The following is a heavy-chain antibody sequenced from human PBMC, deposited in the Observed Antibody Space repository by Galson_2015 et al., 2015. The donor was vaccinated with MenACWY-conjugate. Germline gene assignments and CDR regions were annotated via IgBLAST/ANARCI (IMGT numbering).Heavy chain of an antibody. V-gene: IGHV3-74*01. CDR2: VNSDGRST. CDR3: ARAYCTRTSCAGSFDP. D-gene: IGHD2-2*01. CDR1: GFTFSTYW. J-gene: IGHJ5*02. Sequence: SLRLSCAASGFTFSTYWMHWVRQAPGKGLVWVSRVNSDGRSTSYADSVKGRFSISRDNAKNTLYLQMNSLRAGDTAVYYCARAYCTRTSCAGSFDPWGQGTLVTVSS.